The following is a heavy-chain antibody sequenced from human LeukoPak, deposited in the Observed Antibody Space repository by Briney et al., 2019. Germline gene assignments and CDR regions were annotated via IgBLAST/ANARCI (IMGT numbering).Heavy chain of an antibody. V-gene: IGHV4-34*01. CDR1: GFTFSNAW. J-gene: IGHJ4*02. CDR3: ARGAYNIGGGDYFAY. CDR2: VNHGGNT. Sequence: GSLRLSCAASGFTFSNAWMSWVRQAPGKGLEWIGEVNHGGNTNYSPSFKSRVTMSVDTSKNQFSLKLTSVTAADTALYYCARGAYNIGGGDYFAYWGQGTLVTVSS. D-gene: IGHD1-26*01.